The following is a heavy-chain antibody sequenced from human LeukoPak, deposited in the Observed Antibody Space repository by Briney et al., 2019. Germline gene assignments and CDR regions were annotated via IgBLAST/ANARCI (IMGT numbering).Heavy chain of an antibody. CDR1: GFTLNNYV. Sequence: GGSLRLSCAASGFTLNNYVMGWVRQAPGKGLEWVSAIGYATYTTYYADSVRGRFTISRDNSGSMLYLQMNSLRVEDTAVSYCAKDRGGGYLDIDYWGQGTLVSVSS. D-gene: IGHD5-24*01. CDR2: IGYATYTT. V-gene: IGHV3-23*01. J-gene: IGHJ4*02. CDR3: AKDRGGGYLDIDY.